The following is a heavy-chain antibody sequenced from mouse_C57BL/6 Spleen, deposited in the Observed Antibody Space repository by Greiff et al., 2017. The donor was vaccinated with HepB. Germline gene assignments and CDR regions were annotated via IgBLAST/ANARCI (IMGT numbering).Heavy chain of an antibody. D-gene: IGHD2-5*01. J-gene: IGHJ4*01. Sequence: EVKLMESGGGLVKPGGSLKLSCAASGFTFSDYGMHWVRQAPEKGLEWVAYISSGSSTIYYADTVKGRFTISRDNAKNTLFLQMTSLRSEDTAMYYCARGAAYYSNLYAMDYWGQGTSVTVSS. CDR3: ARGAAYYSNLYAMDY. CDR2: ISSGSSTI. V-gene: IGHV5-17*01. CDR1: GFTFSDYG.